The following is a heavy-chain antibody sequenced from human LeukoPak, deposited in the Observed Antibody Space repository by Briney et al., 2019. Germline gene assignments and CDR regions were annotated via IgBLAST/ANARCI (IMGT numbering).Heavy chain of an antibody. CDR2: IYYSGST. D-gene: IGHD2-2*01. CDR1: GGSISSYY. CDR3: ARVKTQGYCSSTSCQVYYFDY. V-gene: IGHV4-59*01. Sequence: PSETLSLTCTVSGGSISSYYWSWIRQPPGKGLEWIGYIYYSGSTNYNPSLKSRVTISVDTSKNQFSLKLSSVTAADTAVYYCARVKTQGYCSSTSCQVYYFDYWGQGTLVTVSS. J-gene: IGHJ4*02.